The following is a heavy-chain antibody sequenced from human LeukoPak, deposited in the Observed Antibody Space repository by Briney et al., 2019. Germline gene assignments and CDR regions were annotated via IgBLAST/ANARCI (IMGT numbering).Heavy chain of an antibody. J-gene: IGHJ4*02. V-gene: IGHV4-34*01. CDR1: GGSFSGYY. CDR2: INHSGST. Sequence: SETLSLTCAVYGGSFSGYYWSWIRQPLGKGLEWIGEINHSGSTNYNPSLKSRVTISVDTSKNQFSLKLSSVTAADTAVYYCASGLLTGYPIDYWGQGTLVTVSS. D-gene: IGHD3-9*01. CDR3: ASGLLTGYPIDY.